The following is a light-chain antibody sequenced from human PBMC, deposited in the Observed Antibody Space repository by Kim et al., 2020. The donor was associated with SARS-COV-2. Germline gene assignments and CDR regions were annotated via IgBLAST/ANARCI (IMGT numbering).Light chain of an antibody. Sequence: ASVGDRITITCRASQAIRNSLGWYQQKPGKAPKSLIYGTSNLQSGVPSRFSGSGYGTEFTLTISSLQPEDFATYYCQQYDNYPYTFGHGTKVDIK. J-gene: IGKJ3*01. CDR3: QQYDNYPYT. CDR2: GTS. V-gene: IGKV1-16*01. CDR1: QAIRNS.